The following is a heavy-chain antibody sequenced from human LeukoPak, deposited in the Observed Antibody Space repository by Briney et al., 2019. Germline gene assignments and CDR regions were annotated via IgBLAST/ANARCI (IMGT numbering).Heavy chain of an antibody. V-gene: IGHV3-30*02. CDR3: AKDYLGSSGYPVRVGYFDY. CDR2: IRYDGNNK. J-gene: IGHJ4*02. Sequence: GGSLRLSCAASGFTFSSYGMHWVRQAPGKGLEWVAFIRYDGNNKYYADSVKGRFTISRDNSKNTLYLQMNSLRAEDTAVYYCAKDYLGSSGYPVRVGYFDYWGQGTLVTVSS. D-gene: IGHD3-22*01. CDR1: GFTFSSYG.